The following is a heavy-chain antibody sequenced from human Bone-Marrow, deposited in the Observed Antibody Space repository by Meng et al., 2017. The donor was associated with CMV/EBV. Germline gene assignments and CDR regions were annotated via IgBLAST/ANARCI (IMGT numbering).Heavy chain of an antibody. CDR2: ISSSGSTI. Sequence: GESLKISCAASGFTFSSYEMNWVRQAPGKGLEWVSYISSSGSTIYYADSVKGRFTISRDNAKNSLYLQMNSLRAEDTAVYYCARGGPYSSSWYFDYWGQGTRVTVSS. CDR3: ARGGPYSSSWYFDY. J-gene: IGHJ4*02. D-gene: IGHD6-13*01. CDR1: GFTFSSYE. V-gene: IGHV3-48*03.